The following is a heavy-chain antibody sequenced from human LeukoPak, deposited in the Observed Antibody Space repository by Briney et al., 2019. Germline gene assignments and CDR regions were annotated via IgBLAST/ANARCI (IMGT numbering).Heavy chain of an antibody. CDR1: GFTFSSYS. J-gene: IGHJ5*01. Sequence: PGGSLRLSCAASGFTFSSYSMNWVRQAPGMGLEWVSYIGSTATTVYYADSVKGRFTISRDSAKNSLYLQMDRLRAEDTAVYYCARDRGYCSANICYGNWFDSWGQGTLVTVSS. CDR2: IGSTATTV. V-gene: IGHV3-48*01. D-gene: IGHD2-15*01. CDR3: ARDRGYCSANICYGNWFDS.